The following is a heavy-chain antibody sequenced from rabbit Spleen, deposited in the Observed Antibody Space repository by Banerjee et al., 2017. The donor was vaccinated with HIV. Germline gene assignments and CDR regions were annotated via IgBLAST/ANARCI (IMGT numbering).Heavy chain of an antibody. CDR3: ARSINWANRALNL. CDR2: IYTGSGAT. CDR1: GFSLSSSHW. Sequence: EESGGDLVKPEGSLTLTCTASGFSLSSSHWIFWVRQAPGKGLEWIASIYTGSGATYYANWAKGRFTVSKASSTTVDLKLTSLTAADTATYFCARSINWANRALNLWGPGTLVHRL. D-gene: IGHD1-1*01. J-gene: IGHJ4*01. V-gene: IGHV1S45*01.